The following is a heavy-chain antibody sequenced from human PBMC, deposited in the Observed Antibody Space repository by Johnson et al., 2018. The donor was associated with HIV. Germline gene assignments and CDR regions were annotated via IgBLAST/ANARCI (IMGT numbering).Heavy chain of an antibody. CDR3: RIYSYVGGGPFDI. D-gene: IGHD3-10*02. Sequence: VQLVESGGGLVQPGGSLRLSCAASGFTFSSYAMSWVRQAPGKGLEWVSAISGSGGSTYYADSVKGRFTISRDNSKNTLYLHMDSLRAEDTAVYYCRIYSYVGGGPFDIWGQGTMVTVSS. CDR1: GFTFSSYA. J-gene: IGHJ3*02. V-gene: IGHV3-23*04. CDR2: ISGSGGST.